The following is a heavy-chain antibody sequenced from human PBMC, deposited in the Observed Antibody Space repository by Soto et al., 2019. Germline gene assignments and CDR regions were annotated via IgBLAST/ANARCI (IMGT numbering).Heavy chain of an antibody. CDR3: AKAPLRDYCGGDCYTFDY. V-gene: IGHV3-30*18. Sequence: QVQLVESGGGVVQPGRSLRLSCAASGFTFSSYGMHWVRQAPGKGLERLAVISYDGSNKYYADSVKGRFTISRDNSKNTMYLQINSLRAEDTAVYYCAKAPLRDYCGGDCYTFDYWGQGTLVTVSS. CDR1: GFTFSSYG. D-gene: IGHD2-21*02. CDR2: ISYDGSNK. J-gene: IGHJ4*02.